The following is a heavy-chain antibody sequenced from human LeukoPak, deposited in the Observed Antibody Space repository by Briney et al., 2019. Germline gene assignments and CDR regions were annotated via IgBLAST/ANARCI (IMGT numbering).Heavy chain of an antibody. Sequence: SVKVSCKASGGTFSSYAISWVRQAPGQGLGWMGGIIPIFGTANYAQKFQGRVTITADESTSTAYMELSSLRSEDTAVYYCASSDYVWGSYRPGDYWGQGTLVTVSS. V-gene: IGHV1-69*13. CDR2: IIPIFGTA. CDR3: ASSDYVWGSYRPGDY. CDR1: GGTFSSYA. J-gene: IGHJ4*02. D-gene: IGHD3-16*02.